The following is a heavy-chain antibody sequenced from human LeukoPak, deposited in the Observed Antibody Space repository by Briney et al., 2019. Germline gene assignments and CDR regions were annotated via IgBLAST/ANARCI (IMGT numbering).Heavy chain of an antibody. CDR2: FDYTGST. CDR1: GGSISSGGYY. Sequence: SETLSLTCTVSGGSISSGGYYWGWIRQPPGKWLQWVGSFDYTGSTYYNPSLKSRVTISVDTSRNQFFLNLYSVTAADTAVYYCARRQISMDAFDIWGQGTMVTVSS. CDR3: ARRQISMDAFDI. D-gene: IGHD3/OR15-3a*01. J-gene: IGHJ3*02. V-gene: IGHV4-39*01.